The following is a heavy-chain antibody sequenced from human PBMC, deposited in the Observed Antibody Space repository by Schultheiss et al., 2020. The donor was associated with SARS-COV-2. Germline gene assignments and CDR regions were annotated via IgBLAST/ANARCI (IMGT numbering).Heavy chain of an antibody. J-gene: IGHJ2*01. CDR3: AKRGYDSSGYYSDWYFDL. V-gene: IGHV3-23*01. Sequence: GGSLRLSCAASGFTFSSYAMHWVRQAPGKGLEWVSGISGSGGSTYYADSVKGRFTISRDNSKNTLYLQMNSLRAEDTAVYYCAKRGYDSSGYYSDWYFDLWGRGTLVTVSS. D-gene: IGHD3-22*01. CDR1: GFTFSSYA. CDR2: ISGSGGST.